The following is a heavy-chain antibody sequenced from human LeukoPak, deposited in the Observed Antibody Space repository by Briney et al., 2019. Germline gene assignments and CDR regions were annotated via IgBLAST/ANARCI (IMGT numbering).Heavy chain of an antibody. CDR1: GYTFTGDY. Sequence: ASVRVSCKASGYTFTGDYMHWVRQAPGQGLEWMGWINPNSGGTNYAQKFQGRVTMTRDTSISTAYMELSRLRSDDTAVYYCARGLDFWSGYPPIPMSDMDVWGKGTTVTVSS. V-gene: IGHV1-2*02. CDR3: ARGLDFWSGYPPIPMSDMDV. D-gene: IGHD3-3*01. CDR2: INPNSGGT. J-gene: IGHJ6*03.